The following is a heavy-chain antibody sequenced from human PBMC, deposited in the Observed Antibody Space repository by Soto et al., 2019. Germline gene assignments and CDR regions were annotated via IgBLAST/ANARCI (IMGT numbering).Heavy chain of an antibody. J-gene: IGHJ5*02. CDR1: CGAMGKGGYF. V-gene: IGHV4-31*03. CDR3: ARVSGSEAWFDP. Sequence: TLSLTCTLSCGAMGKGGYFWGWIRQHPGKGLEWIGYIYYSGSTYYNPSLKSRVTISVDTSKNQFSLKLSSVTAADTAVYYCARVSGSEAWFDPWGQGTLVTVSS. CDR2: IYYSGST. D-gene: IGHD3-10*01.